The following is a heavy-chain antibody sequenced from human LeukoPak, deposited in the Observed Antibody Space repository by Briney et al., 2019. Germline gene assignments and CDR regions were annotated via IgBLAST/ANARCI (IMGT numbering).Heavy chain of an antibody. CDR1: GGSFSGYY. CDR2: INHSGST. J-gene: IGHJ5*02. Sequence: SETLSLTCAVYGGSFSGYYWSWIRQPPGKGLEWIGEINHSGSTNYNPSLKSRVTISVDTSKNQFSLKLSSVTAADTAVYYCARGSGVYDYVWGSYRYTVWFDPWGQGTLVTVSS. D-gene: IGHD3-16*02. CDR3: ARGSGVYDYVWGSYRYTVWFDP. V-gene: IGHV4-34*01.